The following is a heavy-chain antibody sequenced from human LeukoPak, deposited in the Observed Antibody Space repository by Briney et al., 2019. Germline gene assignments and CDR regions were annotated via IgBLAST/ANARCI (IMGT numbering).Heavy chain of an antibody. CDR2: ISGSGGST. V-gene: IGHV3-23*01. D-gene: IGHD4-11*01. J-gene: IGHJ6*02. CDR1: GFTFSSYA. CDR3: ATLQDYYGMDV. Sequence: GGSLRLSCAASGFTFSSYAMTWVRQPLGKGLEWVSAISGSGGSTYYADSVKGRFTISRDNSKNTLYLQMNSLRAEDTAVYYCATLQDYYGMDVWGQGTTVTVSS.